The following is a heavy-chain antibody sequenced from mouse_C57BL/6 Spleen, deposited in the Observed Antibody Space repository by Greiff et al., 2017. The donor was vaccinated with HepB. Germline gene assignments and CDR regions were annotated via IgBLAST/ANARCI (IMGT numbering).Heavy chain of an antibody. D-gene: IGHD1-1*01. CDR3: ARDYGSPY. Sequence: VKLQQPGAELVKPGASVKLSCKASGYTFTSYWMQWVKQRPGQGLEWIGEIDPSDSYTNYNQKFKGKATLTVDTSSSTAYMQLSSLTSEDSAVYYCARDYGSPYWGQGTTLTVSS. CDR2: IDPSDSYT. V-gene: IGHV1-50*01. J-gene: IGHJ2*01. CDR1: GYTFTSYW.